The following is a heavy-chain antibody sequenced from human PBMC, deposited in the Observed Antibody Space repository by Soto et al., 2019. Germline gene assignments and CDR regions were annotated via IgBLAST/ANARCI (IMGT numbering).Heavy chain of an antibody. CDR1: GGTFSSYA. D-gene: IGHD3-3*01. CDR3: ARVRVRFLEWLGSEG. CDR2: IIPIFGTA. V-gene: IGHV1-69*12. Sequence: QVQLVQSGAEVKKPGSSVKVSCKASGGTFSSYAISWVRQAPGQGLEWMGGIIPIFGTANYAQKFQGRVTXXADESTSTAYMELSSLRSEDTVVYYCARVRVRFLEWLGSEGWGQGTLVTVSS. J-gene: IGHJ4*02.